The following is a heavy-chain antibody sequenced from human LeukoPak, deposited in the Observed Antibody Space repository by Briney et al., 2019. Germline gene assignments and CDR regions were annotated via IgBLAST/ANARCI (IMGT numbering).Heavy chain of an antibody. CDR2: ISGSGDTT. CDR1: GFTFGDYA. CDR3: AKGRTTYYFGSGSFDLDY. V-gene: IGHV3-23*01. D-gene: IGHD3-10*01. Sequence: PGGSLRLSCTASGFTFGDYAMSWVSQAPGKGLEWVAAISGSGDTTYYADPVKGRFTISRDNFKNTVYLQINSLRPGDTAVFYCAKGRTTYYFGSGSFDLDYWGQGNLVTVSS. J-gene: IGHJ4*02.